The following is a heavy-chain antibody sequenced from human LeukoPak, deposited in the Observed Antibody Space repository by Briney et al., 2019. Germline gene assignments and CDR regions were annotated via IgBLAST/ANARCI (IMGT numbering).Heavy chain of an antibody. CDR1: GFTFSSYS. CDR3: ARDAGNSGYGMDV. CDR2: ISSSSSTI. Sequence: GGSLRLSCAASGFTFSSYSMNWVRQAPGKGLEWVSYISSSSSTIYYADSVKGRFTISRDSAKNSLYLQMSSLRDEDTAIYYCARDAGNSGYGMDVWGRGTTVTVSS. V-gene: IGHV3-48*02. J-gene: IGHJ6*02. D-gene: IGHD5-12*01.